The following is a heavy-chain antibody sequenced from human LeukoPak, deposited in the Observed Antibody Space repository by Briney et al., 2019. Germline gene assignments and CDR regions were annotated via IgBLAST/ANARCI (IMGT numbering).Heavy chain of an antibody. CDR3: ARDRYSSSSGGWFDP. CDR1: GGSISSYY. J-gene: IGHJ5*02. D-gene: IGHD6-6*01. V-gene: IGHV4-59*13. Sequence: SETLSLTCTVSGGSISSYYWSWIRQPPGKGLEWIGYIYYSGSTNYNPSLKSRVTISVDTYKNQFSLKLSSVTAAGTAVYYCARDRYSSSSGGWFDPWGQGTLVTVSS. CDR2: IYYSGST.